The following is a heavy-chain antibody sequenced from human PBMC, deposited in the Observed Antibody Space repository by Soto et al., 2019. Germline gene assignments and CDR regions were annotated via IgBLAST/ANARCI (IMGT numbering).Heavy chain of an antibody. CDR1: GFTFSSYA. J-gene: IGHJ5*02. D-gene: IGHD3-3*01. Sequence: PGGSLRLSCAASGFTFSSYAMSWVRQAPGKGLEWVSRISGSGSNTYYADSVRGRFTISRDNSKNTVYLQMNSLTAEDTAVYYCAKNDFGVVMNWFDPWGQGTLVTVSS. V-gene: IGHV3-23*01. CDR3: AKNDFGVVMNWFDP. CDR2: ISGSGSNT.